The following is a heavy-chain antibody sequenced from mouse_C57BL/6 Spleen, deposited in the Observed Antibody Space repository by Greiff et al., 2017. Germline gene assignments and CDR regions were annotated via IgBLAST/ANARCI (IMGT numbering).Heavy chain of an antibody. D-gene: IGHD2-5*01. V-gene: IGHV1-52*01. CDR3: ARNNYSNYFDY. CDR2: IDPSDSET. CDR1: GYTFTSYW. J-gene: IGHJ2*01. Sequence: QVQLKQPGAELVRPGSSVKLSCKASGYTFTSYWMHWVKQRPIQGLEWIGNIDPSDSETHYNQKFKDKATLTVDKSSSTAYMQLSSLTSEDSAVYYCARNNYSNYFDYWGQGTTPTVSS.